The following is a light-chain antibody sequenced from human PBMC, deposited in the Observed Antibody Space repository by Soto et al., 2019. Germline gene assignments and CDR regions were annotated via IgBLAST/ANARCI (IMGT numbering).Light chain of an antibody. V-gene: IGLV2-8*01. CDR3: SSYAGSNNPWV. Sequence: QSALTQPPSASGSPGQSVTISCTGTSSDVGAYNYVCWYQQHPGKAPKLIISEGTKRPSGVPDRFSGSKSGNTASLTVTGLQAEDEADYYCSSYAGSNNPWVFGGGTKLTVL. CDR1: SSDVGAYNY. J-gene: IGLJ3*02. CDR2: EGT.